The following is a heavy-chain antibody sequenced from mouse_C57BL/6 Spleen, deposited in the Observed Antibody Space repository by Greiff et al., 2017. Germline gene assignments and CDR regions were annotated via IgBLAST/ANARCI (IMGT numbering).Heavy chain of an antibody. V-gene: IGHV1-15*01. J-gene: IGHJ4*01. D-gene: IGHD2-5*01. Sequence: ESGAELVRPGASVTLSCKASGYTFTDYEMHWVKQTPVHGLEWIGAIDPETGGTAYNQKFKGKAILTADKSSSTAYMELRSLPSEDSAVYYCTRDSNLAMDYWGQGTSVTVSS. CDR1: GYTFTDYE. CDR3: TRDSNLAMDY. CDR2: IDPETGGT.